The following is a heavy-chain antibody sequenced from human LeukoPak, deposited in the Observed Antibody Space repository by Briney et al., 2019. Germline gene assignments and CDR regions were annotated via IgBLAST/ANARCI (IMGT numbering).Heavy chain of an antibody. V-gene: IGHV3-53*01. J-gene: IGHJ4*02. CDR2: IYSAGPT. CDR1: GFSVSSSY. Sequence: GGSLRLSCAASGFSVSSSYMSWVRQAPGKGLEWVSVIYSAGPTHYADSVKGRFTISRDKSENTLHLQMNSLRAEDTAIYYCARESVGSHAIDYWGQGTLVTVSP. D-gene: IGHD4-23*01. CDR3: ARESVGSHAIDY.